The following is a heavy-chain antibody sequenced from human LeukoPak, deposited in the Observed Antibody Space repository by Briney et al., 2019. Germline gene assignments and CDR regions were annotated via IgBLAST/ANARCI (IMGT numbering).Heavy chain of an antibody. CDR1: GYSISSGYY. CDR2: IYHSGST. V-gene: IGHV4-38-2*02. D-gene: IGHD5-18*01. Sequence: SETLSLTCTVSGYSISSGYYWGWIRQPPGKGLEWIGSIYHSGSTYYNPSLKSRVTISVDTSKNQFSLKLSSVTAADTAVYYCARSKGYSYGWDQEPFDYWGQGTLVTVSS. CDR3: ARSKGYSYGWDQEPFDY. J-gene: IGHJ4*02.